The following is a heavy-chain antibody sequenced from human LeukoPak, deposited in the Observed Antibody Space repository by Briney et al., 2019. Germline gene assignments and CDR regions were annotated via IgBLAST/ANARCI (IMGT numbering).Heavy chain of an antibody. CDR2: VYYSGST. V-gene: IGHV4-61*01. D-gene: IGHD3-10*01. J-gene: IGHJ4*02. CDR3: ARVRYGSGSYYFDN. CDR1: GGSVSNASYH. Sequence: SETLSLTCTVSGGSVSNASYHWSWIRQPPGKGLDWIGYVYYSGSTNYSPSLKSRVTVSVDTSKNQFSLKLTSVTAADTAVYYCARVRYGSGSYYFDNWGQGTLVTVSS.